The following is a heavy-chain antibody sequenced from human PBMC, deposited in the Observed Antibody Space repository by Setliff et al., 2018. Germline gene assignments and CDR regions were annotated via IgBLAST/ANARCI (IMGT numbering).Heavy chain of an antibody. CDR3: ARAHSSTLSVHDY. CDR2: ITGNSDRI. Sequence: GGSLRLSCAAAGFTFSSHWMHWVRQAPGKGLEWVSGITGNSDRIAYADSLKGRFTISRDNTENSLYLQMNSLRAEDTAVYYCARAHSSTLSVHDYWGQGTLVTVSS. J-gene: IGHJ4*02. V-gene: IGHV3-74*01. CDR1: GFTFSSHW. D-gene: IGHD2-2*01.